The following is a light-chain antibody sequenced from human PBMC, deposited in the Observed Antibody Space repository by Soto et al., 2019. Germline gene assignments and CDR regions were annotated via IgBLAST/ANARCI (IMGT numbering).Light chain of an antibody. Sequence: QSALTQPASVSGSPGQSITISCTGTSSDVGGYNYVSWYQQHPGKAPKLMIYDVSLRPSGISNRFSGSKSGNTASLTISGLQAEDEADYYCSSYTSISTLVFGTGTKVTVL. CDR1: SSDVGGYNY. CDR2: DVS. J-gene: IGLJ1*01. V-gene: IGLV2-14*01. CDR3: SSYTSISTLV.